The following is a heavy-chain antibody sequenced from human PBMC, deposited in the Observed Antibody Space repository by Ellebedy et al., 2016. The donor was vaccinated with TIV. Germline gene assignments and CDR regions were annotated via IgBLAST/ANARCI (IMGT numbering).Heavy chain of an antibody. J-gene: IGHJ4*02. CDR2: IKQDGSEK. Sequence: GESLKISXAASGFTFSNYAMSWVRQAPGKGLEWVANIKQDGSEKYYVDSVKGRFTISRDNSKNTLYLQMNSLRAEDTAVYYCARDRSDDYASHWGQGTLVTVSS. V-gene: IGHV3-7*01. CDR1: GFTFSNYA. CDR3: ARDRSDDYASH. D-gene: IGHD4-17*01.